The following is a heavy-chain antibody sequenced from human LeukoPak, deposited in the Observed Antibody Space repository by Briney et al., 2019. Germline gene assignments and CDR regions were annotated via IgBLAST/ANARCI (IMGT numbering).Heavy chain of an antibody. CDR3: AKGSRNSRPYYFDF. V-gene: IGHV3-23*01. Sequence: GGSLRLSCAASGFTFNNYAMSWVRQAPGKGLEWVSAITGSGDDTYHADSVKGRSTISRDNSKNTLYLQMNSLRAEDTAVFYCAKGSRNSRPYYFDFWGQGTLVTVSS. D-gene: IGHD6-19*01. CDR2: ITGSGDDT. CDR1: GFTFNNYA. J-gene: IGHJ4*02.